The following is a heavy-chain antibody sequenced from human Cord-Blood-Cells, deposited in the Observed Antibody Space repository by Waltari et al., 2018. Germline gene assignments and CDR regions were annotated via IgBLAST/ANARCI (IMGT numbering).Heavy chain of an antibody. D-gene: IGHD2-2*01. CDR2: INPKSGGT. CDR1: GYTFTGYY. J-gene: IGHJ3*02. CDR3: AREDIVVVPDAFDI. Sequence: QVQLVQSGAEVKKPGASVKVSCKASGYTFTGYYMHWVRQAPGQGLEWMGWINPKSGGTNYAQKLQGRVTITRDTSISTAYMELSRLRSDDTAVYYCAREDIVVVPDAFDIWGQGTMVTVSS. V-gene: IGHV1-2*02.